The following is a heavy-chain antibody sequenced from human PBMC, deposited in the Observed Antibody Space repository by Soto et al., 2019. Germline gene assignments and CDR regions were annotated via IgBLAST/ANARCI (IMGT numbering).Heavy chain of an antibody. CDR1: GGSISSYY. CDR3: ARDWVYFYDQYYYYGMDV. Sequence: KTSETLSLTCTVSGGSISSYYWSWIRQPAGKGLEWIGRIYTSGSTNYNPSLKSRVTMSVDTSKNQFSLKLSSVTAADTAVYYCARDWVYFYDQYYYYGMDVWGQGTTVTAP. V-gene: IGHV4-4*07. J-gene: IGHJ6*02. CDR2: IYTSGST. D-gene: IGHD3-22*01.